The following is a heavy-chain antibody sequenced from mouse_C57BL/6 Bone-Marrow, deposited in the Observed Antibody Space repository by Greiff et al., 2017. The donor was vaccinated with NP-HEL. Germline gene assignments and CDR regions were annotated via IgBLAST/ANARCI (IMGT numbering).Heavy chain of an antibody. CDR2: IYPGDGDT. CDR3: ARRAGSSYPYWYFDV. D-gene: IGHD1-1*01. Sequence: QVQLKQSGPELVKPGASVKISCKASGYAFSSSWMNWVKQRPGKGLEWIGRIYPGDGDTNYNGKFKGKATLTADKSSSTAYMQLSSLTSEDSAVYFCARRAGSSYPYWYFDVWGTGTTVTVSS. J-gene: IGHJ1*03. V-gene: IGHV1-82*01. CDR1: GYAFSSSW.